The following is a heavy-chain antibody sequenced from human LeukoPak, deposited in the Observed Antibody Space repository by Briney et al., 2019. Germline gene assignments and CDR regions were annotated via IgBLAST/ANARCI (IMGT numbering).Heavy chain of an antibody. J-gene: IGHJ4*02. CDR3: ARGDTAMVPCY. D-gene: IGHD5-18*01. Sequence: SSISSSSNYIYYADSVKGRFTISRDNAKNSLYLQMNSLRAEDTAVYYRARGDTAMVPCYWGQGTLVTVSS. CDR2: ISSSSNYI. V-gene: IGHV3-21*01.